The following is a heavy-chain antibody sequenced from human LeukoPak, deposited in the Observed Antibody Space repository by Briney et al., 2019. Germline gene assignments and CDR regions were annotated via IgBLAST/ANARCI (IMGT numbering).Heavy chain of an antibody. V-gene: IGHV3-15*01. Sequence: GGSLRLSCAASGFTFSNAWMSWVRQAPGKGLEWVGRMKSKTDGGTTDYAAPVEGRFTISRDDSKNTLYLQMNSLKTEDTAVYYCTTSVLLWTGRFDYWGQGTLVTVSS. J-gene: IGHJ4*02. CDR2: MKSKTDGGTT. CDR1: GFTFSNAW. D-gene: IGHD3-10*02. CDR3: TTSVLLWTGRFDY.